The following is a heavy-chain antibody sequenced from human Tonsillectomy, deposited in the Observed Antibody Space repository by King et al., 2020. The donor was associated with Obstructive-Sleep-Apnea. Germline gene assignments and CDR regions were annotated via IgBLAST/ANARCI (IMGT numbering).Heavy chain of an antibody. Sequence: VQLVESGGGVVQPGRSLRLSCAASGFTFSDYGMHWVRQAPGKGLEWVAVISYDGSNKYYADSVKGRFTISRDNSKNTLYLQMNSLRAEDTAVYYCATDGFTMVRESSIGGEYDDAFDIWGQGTMVTVSS. J-gene: IGHJ3*02. V-gene: IGHV3-30*03. CDR2: ISYDGSNK. D-gene: IGHD3-10*01. CDR3: ATDGFTMVRESSIGGEYDDAFDI. CDR1: GFTFSDYG.